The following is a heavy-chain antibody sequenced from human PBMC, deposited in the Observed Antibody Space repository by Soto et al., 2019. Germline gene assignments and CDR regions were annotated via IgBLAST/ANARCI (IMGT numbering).Heavy chain of an antibody. CDR1: GYTFTGYY. CDR2: INPNSGGT. D-gene: IGHD6-13*01. CDR3: ARVEAAAAGIYGLDG. J-gene: IGHJ6*02. V-gene: IGHV1-2*04. Sequence: GASVKVSCKASGYTFTGYYMHWVRQAPGQGLEWMGWINPNSGGTNYAQKFQGWVTMTRDTSISTAYVELSRLRSDDTAVYYCARVEAAAAGIYGLDGWGQGTTVTVSS.